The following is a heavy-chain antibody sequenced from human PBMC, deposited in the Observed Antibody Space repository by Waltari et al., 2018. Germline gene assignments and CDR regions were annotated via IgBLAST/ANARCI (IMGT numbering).Heavy chain of an antibody. CDR2: IIPIFGTA. J-gene: IGHJ4*02. D-gene: IGHD3-3*01. CDR3: ARAYYDFWSGYYRGGYFDY. V-gene: IGHV1-69*01. Sequence: QVQLVQSGAEVKKPGSSVKVSCKASGGTFSSYAISWVRQAPGQGLEWMGGIIPIFGTANYAQKFQGRGTITADESTSTAYMELSSLRSEDTAVYYCARAYYDFWSGYYRGGYFDYWGQGTLVTVSS. CDR1: GGTFSSYA.